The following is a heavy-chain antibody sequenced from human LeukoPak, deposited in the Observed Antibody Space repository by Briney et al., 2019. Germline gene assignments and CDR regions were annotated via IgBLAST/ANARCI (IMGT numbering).Heavy chain of an antibody. V-gene: IGHV1-8*01. J-gene: IGHJ6*03. CDR1: GYTFTSYD. D-gene: IGHD6-13*01. Sequence: ASAKVSCKASGYTFTSYDINWVRQATGQGLEWMGWMNPNSGNTGYAQKFQGRVTMTRNTSISTAYMELSSLRSEDTAVYYCARVGYSSSWYYEYYYYYMDVWGKGTTVTVSS. CDR2: MNPNSGNT. CDR3: ARVGYSSSWYYEYYYYYMDV.